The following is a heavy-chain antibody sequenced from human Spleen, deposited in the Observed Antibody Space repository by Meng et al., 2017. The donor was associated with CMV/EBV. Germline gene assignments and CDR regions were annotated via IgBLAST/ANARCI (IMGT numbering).Heavy chain of an antibody. CDR1: GGSISSGDYY. J-gene: IGHJ4*02. V-gene: IGHV4-61*08. Sequence: SETLSLTCTAFGGSISSGDYYWSWIRQPPGKGLEWIGYIYYSGSTHYNPSVKGRLTISVDTSKNQFSLRLTSVTAADTAVYYCARGFDSQTGDRFDYWGQGTLVTVSS. D-gene: IGHD7-27*01. CDR3: ARGFDSQTGDRFDY. CDR2: IYYSGST.